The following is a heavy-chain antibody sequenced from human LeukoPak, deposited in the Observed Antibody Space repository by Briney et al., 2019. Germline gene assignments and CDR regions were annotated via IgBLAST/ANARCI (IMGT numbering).Heavy chain of an antibody. J-gene: IGHJ4*02. Sequence: GGSLRLSCAASGFSFSSYSMNWLRQAPGKGLEWVSSIGSSSTSIYYADSVKGRFTISRDNAKNSLYLQMDSLGVEYTAMYYLAREYEERFDSWGQGTPVTVSS. CDR1: GFSFSSYS. D-gene: IGHD1-26*01. CDR3: AREYEERFDS. V-gene: IGHV3-21*01. CDR2: IGSSSTSI.